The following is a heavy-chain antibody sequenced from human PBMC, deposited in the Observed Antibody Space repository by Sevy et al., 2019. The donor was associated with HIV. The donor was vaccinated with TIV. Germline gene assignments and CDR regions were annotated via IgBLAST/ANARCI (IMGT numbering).Heavy chain of an antibody. J-gene: IGHJ4*02. D-gene: IGHD3-10*01. CDR1: GYTFTGYY. CDR2: IDLNSGGT. V-gene: IGHV1-2*02. CDR3: SGSVYGSRTYLDDY. Sequence: ASVKVSCKASGYTFTGYYMHWVRQAPGQGLEWMGWIDLNSGGTNYAQKFQGRVTMSTDKSISTAYMELSRLRSDHTALYYCSGSVYGSRTYLDDYWGQGTLVTVSS.